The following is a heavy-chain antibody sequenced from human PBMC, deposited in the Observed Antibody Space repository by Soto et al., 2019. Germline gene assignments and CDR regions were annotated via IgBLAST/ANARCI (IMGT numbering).Heavy chain of an antibody. Sequence: PGGSLRLSCAASGFAFSDYAMNCVRQAPGKGLEWVSAISGGAGDTYYADSVKGRFTISRDNSKNTLYLQMKSLRAEDTAIYYCAKSSRITLVRGVNDYWAQGTLVTVSS. CDR2: ISGGAGDT. V-gene: IGHV3-23*01. D-gene: IGHD3-10*01. J-gene: IGHJ4*02. CDR1: GFAFSDYA. CDR3: AKSSRITLVRGVNDY.